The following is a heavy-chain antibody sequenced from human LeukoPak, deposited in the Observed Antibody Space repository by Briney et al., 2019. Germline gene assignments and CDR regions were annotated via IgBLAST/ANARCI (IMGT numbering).Heavy chain of an antibody. CDR1: GYTSTSYD. V-gene: IGHV1-18*01. CDR3: ARIQSRIIAARPENSSFDY. CDR2: ISTYNDNT. D-gene: IGHD6-6*01. J-gene: IGHJ4*02. Sequence: ASVKVSCKAAGYTSTSYDISWVRQAPGQGLEWMGWISTYNDNTHYAQKLQGRVTMTTDTSTSTVYMELKSLRSDDTAVYYCARIQSRIIAARPENSSFDYWGRGTLVTVSS.